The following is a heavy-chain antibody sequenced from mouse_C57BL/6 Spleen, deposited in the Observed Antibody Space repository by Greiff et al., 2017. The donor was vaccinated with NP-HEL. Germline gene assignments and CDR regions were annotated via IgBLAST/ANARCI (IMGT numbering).Heavy chain of an antibody. CDR1: GFTFSDYY. V-gene: IGHV5-16*01. D-gene: IGHD1-1*01. Sequence: DVMLVESEGGLVQPGSSMKLSCTASGFTFSDYYMAWVRQVPEKGLEWVANINYDGSSTYYLDSLKSRFIISRDNAKNILYLQMSSLKSEDTATYYCARDSHYYGRAMDYWGQGTSVTVSS. CDR3: ARDSHYYGRAMDY. CDR2: INYDGSST. J-gene: IGHJ4*01.